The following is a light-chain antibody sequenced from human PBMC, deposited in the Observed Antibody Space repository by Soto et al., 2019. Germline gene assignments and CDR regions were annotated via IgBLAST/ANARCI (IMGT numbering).Light chain of an antibody. CDR1: INDVGGYNY. Sequence: QSVLTQPASVSGSPGQSITISCTGTINDVGGYNYVSWYQHHPGKAPKLMIYEVTNRPSGVSDRFSGSKSGNTASLTISGLQAEDEADYYCSSYTITSTCVFGGGTKLTVL. CDR3: SSYTITSTCV. V-gene: IGLV2-14*01. CDR2: EVT. J-gene: IGLJ2*01.